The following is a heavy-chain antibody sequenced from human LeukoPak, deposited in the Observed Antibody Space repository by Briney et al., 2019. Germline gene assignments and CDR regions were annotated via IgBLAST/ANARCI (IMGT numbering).Heavy chain of an antibody. Sequence: GASVKVSCKASGGTFSSYAISWVRQAPGQGLEWMGGIIPIFGTANYAQKFQGRVTITADESTSTAYMELSSLRSDDTAVYYCTREGRPANYYDWFDPWGQGTLVTVSS. CDR1: GGTFSSYA. D-gene: IGHD3-10*01. CDR2: IIPIFGTA. V-gene: IGHV1-69*13. CDR3: TREGRPANYYDWFDP. J-gene: IGHJ5*02.